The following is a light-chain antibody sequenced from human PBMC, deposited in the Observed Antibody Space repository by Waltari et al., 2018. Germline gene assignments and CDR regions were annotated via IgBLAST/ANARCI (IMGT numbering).Light chain of an antibody. CDR3: CSYAGLGIYV. J-gene: IGLJ1*01. V-gene: IGLV2-23*02. Sequence: QSGLTQPASVAGSPGQSTPPSCTGTSSYVGTYNLVSWYQQYPGKAPKLMVYEVTKRTSGVSDRFSGSKSGNTASLTIYGLQSEDEADYYCCSYAGLGIYVFGTGTKVTVL. CDR2: EVT. CDR1: SSYVGTYNL.